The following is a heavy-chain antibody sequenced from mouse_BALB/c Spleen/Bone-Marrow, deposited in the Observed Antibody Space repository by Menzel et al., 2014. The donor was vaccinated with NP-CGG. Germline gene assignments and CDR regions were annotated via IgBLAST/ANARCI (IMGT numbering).Heavy chain of an antibody. V-gene: IGHV1-69*01. D-gene: IGHD2-14*01. J-gene: IGHJ2*01. CDR1: GYTFTDYW. CDR2: IDTSDSYT. CDR3: ARKCYRYDLFDY. Sequence: VKLMESGAELVMPGASVKMSCKASGYTFTDYWMHWVKRRPGQGLEWIGAIDTSDSYTSYNQKFKGKATLTVEESSSTAYMQLSSLTSEDSAVYYCARKCYRYDLFDYWGQGTTLTVSS.